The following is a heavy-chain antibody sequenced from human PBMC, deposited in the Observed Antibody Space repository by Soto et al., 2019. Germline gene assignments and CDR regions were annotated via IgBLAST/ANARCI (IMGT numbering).Heavy chain of an antibody. D-gene: IGHD2-8*01. Sequence: EVQLLESGGGLVQPGGSLRLSCAASGFTFSTYAMSWVRQAPGKGLEWVSGIFGDGGGISYGDSVKGRFTISRDNSNNILYLQMHSLRVEDTAVYYCAKDRHPDGLWPFDHWGQGTLVTVSS. CDR2: IFGDGGGI. V-gene: IGHV3-23*01. CDR3: AKDRHPDGLWPFDH. J-gene: IGHJ4*02. CDR1: GFTFSTYA.